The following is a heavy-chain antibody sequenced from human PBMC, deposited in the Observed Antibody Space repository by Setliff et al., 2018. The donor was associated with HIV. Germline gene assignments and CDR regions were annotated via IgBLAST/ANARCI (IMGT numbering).Heavy chain of an antibody. CDR1: GGSISTSY. D-gene: IGHD2-15*01. V-gene: IGHV4-4*09. CDR2: IYISRTT. Sequence: PSETLSLTCTVSGGSISTSYWNWIRQPPGKGLEWIAYIYISRTTNYNPSLKSRVTISLDTSRNQFSLKLGSVTAADTAMYYCAREHCSGGSCNGFDIWGQGTMVTVSS. J-gene: IGHJ3*02. CDR3: AREHCSGGSCNGFDI.